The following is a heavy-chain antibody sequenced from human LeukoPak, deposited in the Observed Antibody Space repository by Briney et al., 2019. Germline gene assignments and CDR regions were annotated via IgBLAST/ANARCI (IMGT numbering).Heavy chain of an antibody. J-gene: IGHJ4*02. CDR3: VRSPGDGVDFDY. CDR1: GFTFSSYS. Sequence: GGSLRLSCAASGFTFSSYSMNWVRQAPGKGLEWVSSISSSSSYIYYADSVKGRFTISRDNAKNSLYLQMNSLNTEDTAVYYCVRSPGDGVDFDYWGQGTLVTVSS. CDR2: ISSSSSYI. D-gene: IGHD7-27*01. V-gene: IGHV3-21*04.